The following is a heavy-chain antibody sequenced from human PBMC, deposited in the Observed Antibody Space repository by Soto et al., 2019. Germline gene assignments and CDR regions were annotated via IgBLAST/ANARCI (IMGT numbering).Heavy chain of an antibody. CDR3: AKKAGIISRYGLDV. Sequence: VQLSESGGGLVQPGGSLTLSCAASGFTFSSFAMNWVRQAPGKGLEWVAVISGNATSTYYADSVKGRFTISRDNCKNTMYLQMNSLRAEDTAVYYCAKKAGIISRYGLDVWGQGTTVTVSS. V-gene: IGHV3-23*01. J-gene: IGHJ6*02. CDR1: GFTFSSFA. CDR2: ISGNATST.